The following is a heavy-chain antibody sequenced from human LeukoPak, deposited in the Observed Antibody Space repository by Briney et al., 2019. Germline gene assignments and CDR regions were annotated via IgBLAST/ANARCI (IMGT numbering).Heavy chain of an antibody. CDR1: GYTFTSHT. D-gene: IGHD1-7*01. J-gene: IGHJ1*01. V-gene: IGHV7-4-1*02. Sequence: ASVKLSCNASGYTFTSHTMNLVRQAPGQGLEWMGWINTNTGNPTYAQDFTGRFVFSLDTSVSTAYLEISSLKAEDTAVYYCARDYTLTLGTTTYFQHWGQGTLVTVSS. CDR3: ARDYTLTLGTTTYFQH. CDR2: INTNTGNP.